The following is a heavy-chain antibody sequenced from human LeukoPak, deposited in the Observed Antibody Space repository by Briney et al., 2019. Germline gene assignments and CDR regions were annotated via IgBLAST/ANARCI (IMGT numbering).Heavy chain of an antibody. Sequence: SETLSLTCTVSGGSISSYYWSWIRQPPGKGLEWIGHIYYSGSTNYNPSLKSRVTISVDTSKNQFSLKLSSVTAADTAVYYCARHPGGYSGYDFDYWGQGTLVTVSS. CDR3: ARHPGGYSGYDFDY. CDR1: GGSISSYY. CDR2: IYYSGST. D-gene: IGHD5-12*01. V-gene: IGHV4-59*08. J-gene: IGHJ4*02.